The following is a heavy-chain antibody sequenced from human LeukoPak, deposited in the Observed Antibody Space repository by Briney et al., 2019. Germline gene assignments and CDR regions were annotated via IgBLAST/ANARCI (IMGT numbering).Heavy chain of an antibody. CDR1: GFTFSSYG. D-gene: IGHD3-22*01. J-gene: IGHJ4*02. Sequence: GGSLRLSCAASGFTFSSYGMHWVRQAPGTGLEWVAVISYDGSNKYYADSVKGRFSISRDNSKSTLYLQMSSLRAEDTAVYYCAKPDYYDSSGYYLRFFDHWGQGTLVTVSS. V-gene: IGHV3-30*18. CDR3: AKPDYYDSSGYYLRFFDH. CDR2: ISYDGSNK.